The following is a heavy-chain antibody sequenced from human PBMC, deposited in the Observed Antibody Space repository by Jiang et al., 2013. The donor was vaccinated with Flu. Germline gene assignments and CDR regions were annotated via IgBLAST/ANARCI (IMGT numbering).Heavy chain of an antibody. V-gene: IGHV5-51*01. CDR1: GYSFTSYW. D-gene: IGHD3-22*01. J-gene: IGHJ4*02. CDR3: ARDSSGYLTPPGGLDY. Sequence: SGAEVKKPGESLKISCKGSGYSFTSYWIGWVRQMPGKGLEWMGIIYPGDSDTRYSPSFQGQVTISADKSISTAYLQWSSLKASDTAMYYCARDSSGYLTPPGGLDYWGQGTLVTVSS. CDR2: IYPGDSDT.